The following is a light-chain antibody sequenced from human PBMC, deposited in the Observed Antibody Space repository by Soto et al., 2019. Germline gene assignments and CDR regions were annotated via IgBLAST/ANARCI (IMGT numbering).Light chain of an antibody. J-gene: IGKJ1*01. V-gene: IGKV3-15*01. CDR2: NAS. Sequence: EVMMTQSPATLSVSPGERVTLSCRASQSVGINLAWYQQKPGQAPRLLIYNASTRVTGIPDRFSGTGSAIEFTLTTRSLKSEDFAVYYCQQYNNWPPTPFGQGTKVEIK. CDR3: QQYNNWPPTP. CDR1: QSVGIN.